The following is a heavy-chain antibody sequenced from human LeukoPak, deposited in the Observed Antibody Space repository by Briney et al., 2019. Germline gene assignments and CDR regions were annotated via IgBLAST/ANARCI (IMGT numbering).Heavy chain of an antibody. D-gene: IGHD3-22*01. CDR2: IRHDGSYQ. Sequence: QAGGSLRLSCAASRFTFSSYGMHWVRQTPGKGLEWVAFIRHDGSYQQYADSVKGRFTVSRDNFKDTVYQQMNSLRTEDTAVYYCAKNRDSSDYPRDFDYWGQGTLVTVSS. V-gene: IGHV3-30*02. CDR1: RFTFSSYG. CDR3: AKNRDSSDYPRDFDY. J-gene: IGHJ4*02.